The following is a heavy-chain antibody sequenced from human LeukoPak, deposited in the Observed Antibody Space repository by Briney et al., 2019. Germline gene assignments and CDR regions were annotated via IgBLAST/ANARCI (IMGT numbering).Heavy chain of an antibody. CDR2: ISSSSSYI. J-gene: IGHJ4*02. Sequence: GGSLRLSCAASGFTFSSYSRNWVRQAPGKGLEWVSSISSSSSYIYYADSVKGRFTISRDNAKNSLYLQMNSLRAEDTAVYYCARDRYRPKYYFDDWGQGTLVTVSS. D-gene: IGHD5-18*01. CDR1: GFTFSSYS. CDR3: ARDRYRPKYYFDD. V-gene: IGHV3-21*01.